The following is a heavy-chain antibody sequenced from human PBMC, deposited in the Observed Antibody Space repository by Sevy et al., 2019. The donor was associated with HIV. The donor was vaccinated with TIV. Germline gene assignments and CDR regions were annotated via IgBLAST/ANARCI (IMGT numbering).Heavy chain of an antibody. CDR3: AKEGSDHSYSDY. CDR1: GFTFSSYA. V-gene: IGHV3-23*01. J-gene: IGHJ4*02. Sequence: GGSLRLSCVTSGFTFSSYAMSWVRQTPGKGLEWVSAIGGSADYTYYADSLKGRFTISGDKSKNTLYLQMNGMRAEDTAVYYGAKEGSDHSYSDYWGQGTLVTVSS. CDR2: IGGSADYT. D-gene: IGHD3-10*01.